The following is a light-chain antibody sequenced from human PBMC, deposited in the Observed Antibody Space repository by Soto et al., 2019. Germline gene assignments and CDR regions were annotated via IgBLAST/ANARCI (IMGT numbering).Light chain of an antibody. CDR3: QQYNNYWT. J-gene: IGKJ1*01. Sequence: DIQMTQSPSTLSASVGDRVTITCRASQSINYWLAWYQQKPGKPPKLLIYKASTLEYGVPSRFSGRGSGTEFILTISSPQPDDFATYYCQQYNNYWTFGQGTRVEVK. V-gene: IGKV1-5*03. CDR1: QSINYW. CDR2: KAS.